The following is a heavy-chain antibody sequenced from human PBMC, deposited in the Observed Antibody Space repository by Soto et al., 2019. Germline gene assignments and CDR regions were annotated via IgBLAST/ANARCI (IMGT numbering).Heavy chain of an antibody. Sequence: EGQLVQSGAEVKEPGESLRISCKGSGYSFTTYWITWVRQMPGKGLEWMGKIDPNDAYTTYSPSFQGHVTFSVDKSISTAYLQWSSLQASDTAIYYCARGRFYYYGSASWGQGTLVTVSS. J-gene: IGHJ5*02. CDR3: ARGRFYYYGSAS. CDR1: GYSFTTYW. V-gene: IGHV5-10-1*01. D-gene: IGHD3-22*01. CDR2: IDPNDAYT.